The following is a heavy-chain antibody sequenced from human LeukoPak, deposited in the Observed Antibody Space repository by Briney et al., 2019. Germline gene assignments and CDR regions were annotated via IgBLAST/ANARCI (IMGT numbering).Heavy chain of an antibody. CDR1: GFTFSDYY. D-gene: IGHD3-3*01. CDR3: ARDRDTYYDFWSPKGVGAFDI. Sequence: GGSLRPSCAASGFTFSDYYMSWIRQAPGKGLEWVSYISSSGSTIYYADSVKGRFTISRDNAKNSLYLQMNSLRAEDTAVYYCARDRDTYYDFWSPKGVGAFDIWGQGTMVTVSS. J-gene: IGHJ3*02. V-gene: IGHV3-11*04. CDR2: ISSSGSTI.